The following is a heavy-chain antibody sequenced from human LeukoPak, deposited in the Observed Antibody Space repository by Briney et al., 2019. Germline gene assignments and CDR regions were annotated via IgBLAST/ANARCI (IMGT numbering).Heavy chain of an antibody. V-gene: IGHV3-74*01. CDR1: GFTFSSYW. J-gene: IGHJ6*03. CDR3: ASSLEYYYYYMDV. CDR2: INSDGSST. Sequence: GGSLRLSCAASGFTFSSYWMHWVRQAPGKGLVWVSRINSDGSSTSYADSVKGRFTISRDNAKNTLYLQMNSLRAEGTAVYYCASSLEYYYYYMDVWGKGTTVTISS.